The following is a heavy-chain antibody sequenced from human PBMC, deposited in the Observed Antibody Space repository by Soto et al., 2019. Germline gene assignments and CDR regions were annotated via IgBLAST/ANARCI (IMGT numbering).Heavy chain of an antibody. CDR2: IWDDGSNE. Sequence: QVHREESGGALVQPGNSLSLSCEEPGFTFRSFGIHWVRQAPGQGMEWVAAIWDDGSNEYYTDPVKGGFTISRDNSKNTVYVQMNSLRDEDTAVYYCARVSGSGTVELGFDYWGQGTLVIVSA. D-gene: IGHD3-10*01. CDR1: GFTFRSFG. CDR3: ARVSGSGTVELGFDY. V-gene: IGHV3-33*01. J-gene: IGHJ4*02.